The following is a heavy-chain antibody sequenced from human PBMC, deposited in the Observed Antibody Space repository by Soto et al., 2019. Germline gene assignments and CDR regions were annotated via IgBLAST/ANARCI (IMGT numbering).Heavy chain of an antibody. V-gene: IGHV1-69*01. CDR1: GGTFSSYA. CDR2: IIPIFGTA. D-gene: IGHD4-17*01. CDR3: ARDPGGDYVTTRYYYGMDV. Sequence: QVQLVQSGAEVKKPGSSVKVSCKASGGTFSSYAISWVRQAPGQGLEWMGGIIPIFGTANYAQKFQGRVTITADESKSTAYMELSSLRSEDTAVYYCARDPGGDYVTTRYYYGMDVWGQGTTVTVSS. J-gene: IGHJ6*02.